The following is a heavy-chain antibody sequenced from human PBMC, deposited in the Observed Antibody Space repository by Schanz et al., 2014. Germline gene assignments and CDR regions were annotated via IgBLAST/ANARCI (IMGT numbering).Heavy chain of an antibody. J-gene: IGHJ6*02. D-gene: IGHD5-12*01. CDR2: INPNTGNT. V-gene: IGHV1-18*04. Sequence: QVQLVQSGPEVKKPGSSVKVSCQAFGDTFSKYNIMWVRQVPGQGLEWMGWINPNTGNTNYAQTLQGRITLTTDTATSTAYMELRSLRSEDTAVYFCARDLTVDTGYVVHYYYYGMDVWGQGTTATVSS. CDR1: GDTFSKYN. CDR3: ARDLTVDTGYVVHYYYYGMDV.